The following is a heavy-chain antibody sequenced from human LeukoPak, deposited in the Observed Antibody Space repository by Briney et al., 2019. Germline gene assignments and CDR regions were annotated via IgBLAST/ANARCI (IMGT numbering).Heavy chain of an antibody. CDR1: GGSISSGGYS. D-gene: IGHD6-13*01. Sequence: SETLSLTCAVSGGSISSGGYSWSWIRQPPGKGLEWIGYIYHSGSTYYNPSLKSRVTVSVDRSKNQFSLKLSSVTAADTAVYYCARFNIAAAANWFDPWGQGTLVTVSS. V-gene: IGHV4-30-2*01. CDR2: IYHSGST. CDR3: ARFNIAAAANWFDP. J-gene: IGHJ5*02.